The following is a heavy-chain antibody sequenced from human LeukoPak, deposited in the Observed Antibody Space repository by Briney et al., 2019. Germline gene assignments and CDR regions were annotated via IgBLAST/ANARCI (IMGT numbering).Heavy chain of an antibody. CDR2: INSISGGT. D-gene: IGHD6-13*01. CDR3: ARVKPIAAAGPNYYLDY. Sequence: ASVKVSCKASGYTFTGYYMHWVRQAPGQGLEWMGWINSISGGTNYAQKFQGRVTMTRDTSISTAYMELTWLRSDDTAVYYCARVKPIAAAGPNYYLDYWGQGTLVTVSS. V-gene: IGHV1-2*02. J-gene: IGHJ4*02. CDR1: GYTFTGYY.